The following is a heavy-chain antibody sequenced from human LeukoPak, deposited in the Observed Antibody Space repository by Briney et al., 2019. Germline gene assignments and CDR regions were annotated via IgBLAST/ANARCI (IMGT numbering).Heavy chain of an antibody. CDR1: GGSFSGYY. Sequence: PSETLSLTCAVSGGSFSGYYWYWIRQPPGKGLEWIGEINHGESTNYNPSLKSRATLSVDTSKNQFSLKLTSVTAADTAVYYCARGRTYYYDTSGYCPSIYYGMDVWGQGTTVIVSS. CDR3: ARGRTYYYDTSGYCPSIYYGMDV. D-gene: IGHD3-22*01. V-gene: IGHV4-34*01. J-gene: IGHJ6*02. CDR2: INHGEST.